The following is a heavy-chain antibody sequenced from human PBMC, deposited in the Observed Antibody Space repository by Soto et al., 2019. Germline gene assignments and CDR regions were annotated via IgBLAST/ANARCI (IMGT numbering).Heavy chain of an antibody. Sequence: PSETLSLTCTVSGGSISSSSYYWGWIRQPPGKGLEWIGSIYYSGSTYYNPSLKSRVTISVEMSKKQLSLKLSSVTGADTAVYYRATHALHYYDSSGYLPLGVVDICGPGTMVT. CDR1: GGSISSSSYY. J-gene: IGHJ3*02. D-gene: IGHD3-22*01. CDR2: IYYSGST. CDR3: ATHALHYYDSSGYLPLGVVDI. V-gene: IGHV4-39*01.